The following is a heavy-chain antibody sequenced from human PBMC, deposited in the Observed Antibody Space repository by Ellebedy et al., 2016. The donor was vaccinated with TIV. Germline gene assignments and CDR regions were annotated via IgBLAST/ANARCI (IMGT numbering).Heavy chain of an antibody. CDR1: GDSISSSSFY. J-gene: IGHJ4*02. CDR2: IYYSGST. D-gene: IGHD2-15*01. CDR3: ARGAFLSGVYYPPGE. Sequence: SETLSLTCTVSGDSISSSSFYWGWIRQPPGEGLEWIGNIYYSGSTYYNPSLKSRVTISVDTSKNQFSLQLRSVAAADTAVYYCARGAFLSGVYYPPGEWGQGTLVAVSS. V-gene: IGHV4-39*07.